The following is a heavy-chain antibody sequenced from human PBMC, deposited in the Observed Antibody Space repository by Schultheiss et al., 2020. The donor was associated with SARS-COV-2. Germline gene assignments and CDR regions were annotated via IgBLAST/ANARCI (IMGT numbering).Heavy chain of an antibody. V-gene: IGHV3-7*01. J-gene: IGHJ4*02. D-gene: IGHD6-13*01. CDR1: GFTFSSYG. Sequence: GGSLRLSCAASGFTFSSYGMHWVRQAPGKGLEWVANIKQDGSEKYYVDSVKGRFTISRDNAKNSLYLQMNSLRAEDTAVYYCARDLAAAGTGYWGQGTLVTVSS. CDR2: IKQDGSEK. CDR3: ARDLAAAGTGY.